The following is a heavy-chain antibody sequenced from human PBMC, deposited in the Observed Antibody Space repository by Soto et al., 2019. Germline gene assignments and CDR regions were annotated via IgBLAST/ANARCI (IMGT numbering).Heavy chain of an antibody. J-gene: IGHJ4*02. V-gene: IGHV4-59*08. CDR2: IYYSGST. CDR3: ARTVRGVTIDY. CDR1: GGSISSYY. Sequence: QVQLQESGPGLVKPSETLSLTCTVSGGSISSYYWSWIRQPPGKGLEWIGYIYYSGSTNYNPSLKSRVTISVATSKNPSSLKLSSVTAADTAVYYCARTVRGVTIDYWGQGTLVTVSS. D-gene: IGHD3-10*01.